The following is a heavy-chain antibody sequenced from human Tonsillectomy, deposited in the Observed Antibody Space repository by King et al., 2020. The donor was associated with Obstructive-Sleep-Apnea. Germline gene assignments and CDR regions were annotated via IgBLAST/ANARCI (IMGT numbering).Heavy chain of an antibody. V-gene: IGHV5-51*01. CDR1: GYSFTSYW. CDR3: AKSSWYEGFPQNWFDP. J-gene: IGHJ5*02. CDR2: IYPGDSDT. D-gene: IGHD6-19*01. Sequence: VQLVESGAEVKKPGESLKISCKGSGYSFTSYWIGWVRQMPGKGLEWMGIIYPGDSDTRYSPSFQGQVTISADKSISTAYLQWSSLKASDTAMYFCAKSSWYEGFPQNWFDPWGQGTLVTVSS.